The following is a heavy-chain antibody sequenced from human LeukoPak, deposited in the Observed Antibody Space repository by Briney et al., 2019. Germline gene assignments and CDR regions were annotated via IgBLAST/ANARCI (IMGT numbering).Heavy chain of an antibody. D-gene: IGHD3-22*01. CDR3: ARGERDYYDSSGYYLNWFDP. CDR1: GFTFSSYA. V-gene: IGHV3-23*01. CDR2: ISGSGGST. Sequence: PGGSLRLSCAASGFTFSSYAMSWVRQAPGKGLEWVSAISGSGGSTYYADSVKGRFTISRDNSKNTLYLQMNSLRAEDTAVYYCARGERDYYDSSGYYLNWFDPWGQGTLVTVSS. J-gene: IGHJ5*02.